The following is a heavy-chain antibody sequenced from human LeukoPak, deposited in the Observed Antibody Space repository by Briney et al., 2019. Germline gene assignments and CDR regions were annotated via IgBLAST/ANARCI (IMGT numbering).Heavy chain of an antibody. D-gene: IGHD3-3*01. J-gene: IGHJ6*03. Sequence: GSLRLSCAASGFTFRSYAMSWVRQAPGKGLEWVSGISGSGGSTFYADSVKGRFTISRDNSKNTLYLQMNSLRAEDTAVYYCAKVLLEYYYYMDVWGKGTTVTVSS. CDR2: ISGSGGST. CDR1: GFTFRSYA. CDR3: AKVLLEYYYYMDV. V-gene: IGHV3-23*01.